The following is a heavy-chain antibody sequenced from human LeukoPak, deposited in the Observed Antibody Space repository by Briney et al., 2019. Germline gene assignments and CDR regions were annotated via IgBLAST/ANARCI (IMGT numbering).Heavy chain of an antibody. CDR2: IYHSGST. V-gene: IGHV4-4*02. Sequence: PGGSLRLSCAASEFTFSTYWMSWVRQPPGKGLEWIGEIYHSGSTNYNPSLKSRVTISVDKSKNQFSLKLSSVTAADTAVYYCAREGIVVPAARVYGWFDPWGQGTLVTVSS. CDR1: EFTFSTYW. CDR3: AREGIVVPAARVYGWFDP. J-gene: IGHJ5*02. D-gene: IGHD2-2*01.